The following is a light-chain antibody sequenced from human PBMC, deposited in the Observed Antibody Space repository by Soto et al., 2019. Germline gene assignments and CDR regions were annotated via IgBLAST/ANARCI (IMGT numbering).Light chain of an antibody. CDR2: LGS. CDR1: QSLLHSNGNTF. V-gene: IGKV2-28*01. Sequence: EIVMTQSPLSLTVTPGEPASISCKSTQSLLHSNGNTFLDWYMQKPGQSPQLLIYLGSRRAHGAPDRVSGSGSGTDFTLRISTVEADDAGSYYCMQALQTPRTFGQGTKLEI. J-gene: IGKJ1*01. CDR3: MQALQTPRT.